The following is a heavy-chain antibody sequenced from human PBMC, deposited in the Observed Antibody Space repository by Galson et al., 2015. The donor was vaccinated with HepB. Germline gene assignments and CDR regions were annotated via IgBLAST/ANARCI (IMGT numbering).Heavy chain of an antibody. CDR1: GFTINTYT. CDR3: AREGYNWNGDRYFYYHGMDV. Sequence: SLRLSCAASGFTINTYTMHWVRQAPGKGLEWVAVISSDGKNTFYADSVKGRFTISRDNSKSTLYLQINNLGPEDTAFYHCAREGYNWNGDRYFYYHGMDVWGQGTTVTVSS. D-gene: IGHD1-20*01. J-gene: IGHJ6*02. CDR2: ISSDGKNT. V-gene: IGHV3-30*04.